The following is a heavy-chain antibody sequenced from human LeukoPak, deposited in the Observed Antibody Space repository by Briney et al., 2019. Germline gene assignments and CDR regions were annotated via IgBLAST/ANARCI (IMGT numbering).Heavy chain of an antibody. D-gene: IGHD3-22*01. Sequence: ASVKVSCKASGYNFTTFYLHWVRQAPGQGLEWMGIINPKNGATSYARKLQGRVTIIRDMSTSTVFMELSSLRSEDTAVYYCATQRYAQGITTPFDYWGQGTLLTVSS. CDR3: ATQRYAQGITTPFDY. CDR1: GYNFTTFY. V-gene: IGHV1-46*04. J-gene: IGHJ4*02. CDR2: INPKNGAT.